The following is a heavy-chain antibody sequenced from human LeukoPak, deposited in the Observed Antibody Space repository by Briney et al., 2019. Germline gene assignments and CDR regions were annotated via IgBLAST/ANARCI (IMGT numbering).Heavy chain of an antibody. CDR1: GFTISTYP. Sequence: GGSLRLSCSASGFTISTYPMHWVRQAPGKELEYVSTIFSNADITSYAASVKGRFTTSRDDSKNTVYLQMSSLRPEDTALYYCVKSPSDGLDVWGQGATVTVSS. CDR2: IFSNADIT. CDR3: VKSPSDGLDV. J-gene: IGHJ6*02. V-gene: IGHV3-64D*09.